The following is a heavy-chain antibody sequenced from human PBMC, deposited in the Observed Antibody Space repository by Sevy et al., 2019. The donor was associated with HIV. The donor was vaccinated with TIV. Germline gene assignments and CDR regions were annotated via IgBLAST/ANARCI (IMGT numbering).Heavy chain of an antibody. CDR1: GYIFTDYY. CDR3: ARDVYNSLTGSTGPIDY. J-gene: IGHJ4*02. V-gene: IGHV1-2*02. CDR2: LNPNTGDK. Sequence: ASVKVSCKASGYIFTDYYFHWVRRAPGQGLEWMGWLNPNTGDKKYAQQFQGRVTMTRETSISTAYMELSRLTSDDTAVYYCARDVYNSLTGSTGPIDYWGQGTLVTVSS. D-gene: IGHD3-9*01.